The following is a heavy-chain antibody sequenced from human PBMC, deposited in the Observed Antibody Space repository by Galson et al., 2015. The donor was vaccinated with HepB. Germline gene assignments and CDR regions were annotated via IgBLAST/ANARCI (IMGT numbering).Heavy chain of an antibody. CDR2: TIPILHTP. Sequence: SVKVSCKASGGTFTNYALSWVRQAPGQGLEWMGGTIPILHTPNYAQKFQGRVTISTDESTSTVYMELSSLRSEDTAFYYCAREGHYYDSRGYYGVFDIWGQGTMVTVSS. CDR3: AREGHYYDSRGYYGVFDI. D-gene: IGHD3-22*01. V-gene: IGHV1-69*05. CDR1: GGTFTNYA. J-gene: IGHJ3*02.